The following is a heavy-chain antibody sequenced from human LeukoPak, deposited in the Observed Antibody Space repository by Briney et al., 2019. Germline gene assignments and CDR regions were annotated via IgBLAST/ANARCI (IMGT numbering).Heavy chain of an antibody. D-gene: IGHD2-2*01. CDR3: ARGGEVVPPGLS. Sequence: GGSLRLSCAASGFTFSTFSMNWVRQAPGKGLEWVSYISSSSSTIYYADSVKGRFTIPRDNARNSLYLQMDNLRAEDTAVYYCARGGEVVPPGLSWGQGALVTVSS. CDR1: GFTFSTFS. J-gene: IGHJ5*02. CDR2: ISSSSSTI. V-gene: IGHV3-48*01.